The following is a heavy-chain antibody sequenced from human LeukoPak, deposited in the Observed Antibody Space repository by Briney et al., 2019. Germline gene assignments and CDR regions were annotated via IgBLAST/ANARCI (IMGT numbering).Heavy chain of an antibody. Sequence: PSETLSLTCTVSGGSISSSSYYWGWIRQPPGKGLEWSGSIYYSGSTYYNPSLKSRVTISVDTSTNQFSLKLSSVTAADTAVYYCARGRDYYDCSLFDYWGQGTLVTVSP. J-gene: IGHJ4*02. D-gene: IGHD3-22*01. V-gene: IGHV4-39*07. CDR1: GGSISSSSYY. CDR2: IYYSGST. CDR3: ARGRDYYDCSLFDY.